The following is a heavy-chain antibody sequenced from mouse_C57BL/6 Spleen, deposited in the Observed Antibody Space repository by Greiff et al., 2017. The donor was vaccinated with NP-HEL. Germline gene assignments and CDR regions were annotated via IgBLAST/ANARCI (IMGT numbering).Heavy chain of an antibody. Sequence: EVHLVESGGDLVKPGGSLKLSCAASGFTFSSYGMSWVRQTPDKRLEWVATISSGGSYTYYPDSVKGRFTISRDNAKNTLYLQMSSLKSEDTAMYYCARHEADGYYYAMDYWGQGTSVTVSS. D-gene: IGHD2-3*01. CDR2: ISSGGSYT. J-gene: IGHJ4*01. CDR3: ARHEADGYYYAMDY. V-gene: IGHV5-6*01. CDR1: GFTFSSYG.